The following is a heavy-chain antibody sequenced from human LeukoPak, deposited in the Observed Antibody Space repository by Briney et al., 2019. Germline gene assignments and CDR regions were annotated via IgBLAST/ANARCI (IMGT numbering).Heavy chain of an antibody. CDR2: IKEEGSEK. J-gene: IGHJ3*02. D-gene: IGHD3-10*01. Sequence: GGSLRLSCVASGFTLSNYWMSWVRQAPGKGLEWVANIKEEGSEKYYVGSVKGRFTISRDNAKNSLYLHMDSLTAEDTAIYYCARDWVAGVPFDAFDIWGQGTMVSVSS. V-gene: IGHV3-7*01. CDR1: GFTLSNYW. CDR3: ARDWVAGVPFDAFDI.